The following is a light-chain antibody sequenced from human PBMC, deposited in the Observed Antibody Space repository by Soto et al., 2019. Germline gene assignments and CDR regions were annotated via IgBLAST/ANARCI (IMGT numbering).Light chain of an antibody. CDR1: QSVSSSY. J-gene: IGKJ2*01. V-gene: IGKV3-20*01. Sequence: EIVLTQSPGTLSLSPGERATLSCRASQSVSSSYLAWYQQKPGQAPRLLIYGASSRATGIPDRLSGSGSGTHLTLTISRLEPEDFAVYYCQQYGSSPPYTFGRGTKLEIK. CDR3: QQYGSSPPYT. CDR2: GAS.